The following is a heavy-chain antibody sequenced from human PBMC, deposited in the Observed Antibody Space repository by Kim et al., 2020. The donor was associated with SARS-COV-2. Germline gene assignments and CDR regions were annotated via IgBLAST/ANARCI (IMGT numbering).Heavy chain of an antibody. CDR1: GGSISSGGYY. V-gene: IGHV4-31*03. D-gene: IGHD3-22*01. Sequence: SETLSLTCTVSGGSISSGGYYWSWIRQHPGKGLEWIGYIYYSGSTYYNPSLKSRVTISVDTSKNQFSLKLSSVTAADTAVYYCAREVDDSSPSPLLWGQGTLVTVSS. CDR2: IYYSGST. CDR3: AREVDDSSPSPLL. J-gene: IGHJ4*02.